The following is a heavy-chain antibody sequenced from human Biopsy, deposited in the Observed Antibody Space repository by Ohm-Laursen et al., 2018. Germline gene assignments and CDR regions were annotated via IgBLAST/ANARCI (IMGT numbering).Heavy chain of an antibody. V-gene: IGHV3-48*03. D-gene: IGHD3-9*01. CDR1: GFTLSTYD. Sequence: SLRLSCTASGFTLSTYDMNWVHQTPGKGLEWVSYISSSGSTIYYAESLKGRFTISKDNGKISLYLQMNSLRAEDTAVYYCARGTITSWRRAFDIWGRGTMVTVSS. CDR3: ARGTITSWRRAFDI. J-gene: IGHJ3*02. CDR2: ISSSGSTI.